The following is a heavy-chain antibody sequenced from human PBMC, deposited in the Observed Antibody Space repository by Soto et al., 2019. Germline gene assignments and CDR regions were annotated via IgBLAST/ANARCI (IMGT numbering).Heavy chain of an antibody. D-gene: IGHD3-3*01. CDR2: ISAYNGNT. V-gene: IGHV1-18*01. Sequence: ASVKVSCKASGYTFTSYGISWVRQAPGQGLEWMGWISAYNGNTNYAQKLQGRVTMTTDTSTSTAYMELRSLRSDDPAVYYCARLTYYDFWSGYHEDYYMDVWGKGTTVTVSS. CDR1: GYTFTSYG. CDR3: ARLTYYDFWSGYHEDYYMDV. J-gene: IGHJ6*03.